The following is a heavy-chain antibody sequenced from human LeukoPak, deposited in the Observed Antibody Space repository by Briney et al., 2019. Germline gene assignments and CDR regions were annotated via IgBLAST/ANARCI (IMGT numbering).Heavy chain of an antibody. J-gene: IGHJ4*02. Sequence: SETLSLTCTVSGGSISSGSYYWSWIRQPAGKGLEWIGRIYTSGSTNYNPSLKSRVTISVDTSKNRFSLKLSSVTAADTAVYYCARDSWESLDYWGQGTLVTVSS. CDR2: IYTSGST. CDR1: GGSISSGSYY. D-gene: IGHD1-26*01. CDR3: ARDSWESLDY. V-gene: IGHV4-61*02.